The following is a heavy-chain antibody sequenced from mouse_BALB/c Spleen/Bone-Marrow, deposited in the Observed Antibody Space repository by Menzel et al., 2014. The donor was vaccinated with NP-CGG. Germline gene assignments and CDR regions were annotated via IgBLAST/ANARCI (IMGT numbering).Heavy chain of an antibody. CDR1: GYTFTDYV. V-gene: IGHV1-81*01. CDR3: ARGGYGYHFEY. Sequence: VQLQQSGPELVKPGASVKMSCKASGYTFTDYVIRWVKQRTGQGLEWIGEIYPGSGSTYYNEKFKGKATLTADKSSNTAYMELSSLTSEDSAVYFCARGGYGYHFEYWGQGTTLTVSS. CDR2: IYPGSGST. J-gene: IGHJ2*01. D-gene: IGHD1-2*01.